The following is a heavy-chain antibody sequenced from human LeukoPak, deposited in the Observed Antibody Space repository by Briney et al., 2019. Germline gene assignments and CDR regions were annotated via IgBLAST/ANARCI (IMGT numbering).Heavy chain of an antibody. CDR3: ARVGIVVVPAATRWFDP. Sequence: SGPLSLTCAVSGGSISSSNWWSWVRQPPGKGLEWIGEIYHSGSTNYNPSLKSRVTISVDKSKNQFSLKLSSVTAADTAVYYCARVGIVVVPAATRWFDPWGQGTLVTVSS. J-gene: IGHJ5*02. CDR1: GGSISSSNW. V-gene: IGHV4-4*02. CDR2: IYHSGST. D-gene: IGHD2-2*01.